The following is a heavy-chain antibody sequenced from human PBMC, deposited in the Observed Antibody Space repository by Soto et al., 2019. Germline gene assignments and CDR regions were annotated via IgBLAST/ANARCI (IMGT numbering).Heavy chain of an antibody. CDR2: ISYDGSNK. V-gene: IGHV3-30-3*01. CDR3: ARDVSMHYDSQGGI. J-gene: IGHJ3*02. CDR1: GFTFSSYA. Sequence: GGSLRLSCAASGFTFSSYAMHWVRQAPGKGLEWVAVISYDGSNKYYADSVKGRFTISRDNSKNTLYLQMNSLRAEDTAVYYCARDVSMHYDSQGGIWGQGTMVTVSS. D-gene: IGHD3-22*01.